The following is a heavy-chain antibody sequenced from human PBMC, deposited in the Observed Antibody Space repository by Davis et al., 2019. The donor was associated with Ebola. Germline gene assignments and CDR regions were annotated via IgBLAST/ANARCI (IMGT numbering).Heavy chain of an antibody. Sequence: MPSETLSLTCAISGDTVSSAKAAWNWIRQSPSRGLEWLGRTYYRSEWYSDYAESVKGRPIINIDASANQFSLQLHSVTVDDTATYYCARDLTMGGFDAWGQGTLVTVSS. CDR3: ARDLTMGGFDA. J-gene: IGHJ5*02. V-gene: IGHV6-1*01. CDR2: TYYRSEWYS. CDR1: GDTVSSAKAA. D-gene: IGHD5-24*01.